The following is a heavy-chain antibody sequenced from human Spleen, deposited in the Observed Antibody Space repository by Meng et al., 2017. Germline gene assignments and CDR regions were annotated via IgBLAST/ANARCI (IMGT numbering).Heavy chain of an antibody. Sequence: SVKVSCKASGGTFSSYAISWVRQAPGQGLEWMGGIIPIFGTANYAQKFQGRVTITTDESTSTAYMELSSLRSEDTAVYYCASVEMATISVDAFDIWGQGTMVTVSS. D-gene: IGHD5-24*01. CDR3: ASVEMATISVDAFDI. CDR2: IIPIFGTA. V-gene: IGHV1-69*05. CDR1: GGTFSSYA. J-gene: IGHJ3*02.